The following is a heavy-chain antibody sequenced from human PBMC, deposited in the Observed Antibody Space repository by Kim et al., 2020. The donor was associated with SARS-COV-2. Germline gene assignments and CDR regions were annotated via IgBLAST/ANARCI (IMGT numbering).Heavy chain of an antibody. J-gene: IGHJ6*02. Sequence: SVKVSCKASGGTFSRYAISWLRQAPGQGLEWMGRIIPILGIANYAQKFQGRVTITADKSTSTAYMELSSLRSEDTAVYYCARALIKVDDSSGYYYYYYYGMDVWGQGTTVTVSS. V-gene: IGHV1-69*04. CDR3: ARALIKVDDSSGYYYYYYYGMDV. CDR2: IIPILGIA. CDR1: GGTFSRYA. D-gene: IGHD3-22*01.